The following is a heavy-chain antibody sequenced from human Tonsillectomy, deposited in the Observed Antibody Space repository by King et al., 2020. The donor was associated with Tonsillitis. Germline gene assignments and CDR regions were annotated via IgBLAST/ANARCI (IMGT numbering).Heavy chain of an antibody. CDR3: ARGSPLCGWNGSSFDY. J-gene: IGHJ4*02. D-gene: IGHD1-1*01. Sequence: VQLVESGGGLVQPGGSLRLSCAASGFTFSSYDMSWVRQAPGKGLEWGSAPSGSGVSTYYADSVKGRFTISKDKSKNTLSLQMNSLRAEDTAVYYCARGSPLCGWNGSSFDYWGQGTLVTVSS. V-gene: IGHV3-23*04. CDR1: GFTFSSYD. CDR2: PSGSGVST.